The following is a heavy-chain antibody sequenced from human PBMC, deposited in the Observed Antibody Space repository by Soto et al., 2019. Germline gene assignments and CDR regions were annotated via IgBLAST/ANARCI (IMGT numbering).Heavy chain of an antibody. D-gene: IGHD3-22*01. CDR1: GGSISSGGYY. CDR3: AKVGRDYDSSGYYDIFDY. CDR2: IYYSGST. V-gene: IGHV4-31*03. Sequence: SETLSLTCTVSGGSISSGGYYWSWIRQHPGKGLEWIGYIYYSGSTYYNPSLKSRVTISVDTSKNQFSLKLSSVTAADTAVYYCAKVGRDYDSSGYYDIFDYWGQGTLVTVSS. J-gene: IGHJ4*02.